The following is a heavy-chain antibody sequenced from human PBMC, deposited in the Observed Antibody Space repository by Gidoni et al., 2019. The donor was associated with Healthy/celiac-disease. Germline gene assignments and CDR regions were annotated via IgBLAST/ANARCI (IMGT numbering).Heavy chain of an antibody. J-gene: IGHJ4*02. Sequence: EVQLVESGGVVVQPGGSLRLSCSASGFTFDDYTMHWVRQAPGKGLEWVSLISWDGGSTYYADSVKGRFTISRDNSKNSLYLQMNSLRTEDTALYYCAKDMVEMATISYYFDYWGQGTLVTVSS. CDR3: AKDMVEMATISYYFDY. CDR1: GFTFDDYT. D-gene: IGHD5-12*01. CDR2: ISWDGGST. V-gene: IGHV3-43*01.